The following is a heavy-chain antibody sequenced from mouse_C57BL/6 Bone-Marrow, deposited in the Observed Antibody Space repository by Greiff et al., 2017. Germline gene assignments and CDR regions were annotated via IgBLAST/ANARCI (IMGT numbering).Heavy chain of an antibody. J-gene: IGHJ2*01. CDR2: INPNNGGT. CDR1: GYTFTDYY. V-gene: IGHV1-26*01. Sequence: EVKLQQSGPELVKPGASVKISCKASGYTFTDYYMNWVKQSHGKSLEWIGDINPNNGGTSYNQKFKGKATLTVDKSSSTAYMELRSLTSEDSAVYYCARGSYPYYFDYWGQGTTLTVSS. CDR3: ARGSYPYYFDY. D-gene: IGHD1-1*02.